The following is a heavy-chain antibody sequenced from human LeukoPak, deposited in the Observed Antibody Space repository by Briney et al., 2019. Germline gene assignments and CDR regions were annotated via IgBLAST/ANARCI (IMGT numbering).Heavy chain of an antibody. V-gene: IGHV3-30*18. CDR2: ISYDGSNK. J-gene: IGHJ4*02. CDR3: AKEAEEWLRGGPGDY. CDR1: GFTFSSYG. D-gene: IGHD5-12*01. Sequence: GRSLRLSCAASGFTFSSYGMHWVRQAPGKGLEWVAVISYDGSNKYYADSVKGRFTISRDNSKNTLYLQMNSLRAEDTAVYYCAKEAEEWLRGGPGDYWGQGTLVTVSS.